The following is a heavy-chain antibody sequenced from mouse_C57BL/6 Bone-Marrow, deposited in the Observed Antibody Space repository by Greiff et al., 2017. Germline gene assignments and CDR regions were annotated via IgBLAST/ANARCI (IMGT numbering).Heavy chain of an antibody. V-gene: IGHV1-82*01. Sequence: QVQLQQSGPELVKPGASVKISCKASGYAFSSSWMNWVKQRPGKGLEWIGRIYPGDGDTNYNGKFKGKATLTADKSSSTAYMQLSSLTSEDSAVYFCASYDGYPFAYWGQGTLVTVSA. CDR1: GYAFSSSW. CDR2: IYPGDGDT. D-gene: IGHD2-3*01. J-gene: IGHJ3*01. CDR3: ASYDGYPFAY.